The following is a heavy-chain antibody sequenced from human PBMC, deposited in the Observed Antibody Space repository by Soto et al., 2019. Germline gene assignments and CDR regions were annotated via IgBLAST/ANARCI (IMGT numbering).Heavy chain of an antibody. Sequence: GGSLRLSCAASGFTFSDSYMSWIRQAPGKGLEWISYITFSGNTVYYADSLKGRFTISRDNAKNSLYLQMNRLRAEDTAVYFCARARYYDWCFDLWGLGTPVTVSS. J-gene: IGHJ4*02. CDR2: ITFSGNTV. V-gene: IGHV3-11*01. CDR3: ARARYYDWCFDL. CDR1: GFTFSDSY. D-gene: IGHD3-9*01.